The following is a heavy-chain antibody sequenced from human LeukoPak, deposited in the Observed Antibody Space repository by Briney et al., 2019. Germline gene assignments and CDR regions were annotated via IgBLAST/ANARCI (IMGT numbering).Heavy chain of an antibody. CDR1: GFTFSSYG. CDR2: ISYDGSNK. J-gene: IGHJ4*02. Sequence: GGSLRLSCAASGFTFSSYGMHWVRQAPGKGLEWVAVISYDGSNKYYADSVKGRFTISRDNSKNTLYLQMNSLRAEDTAVYYCAKAYDSSGYPYYFDYWGQGTLVTVSS. CDR3: AKAYDSSGYPYYFDY. D-gene: IGHD3-22*01. V-gene: IGHV3-30*18.